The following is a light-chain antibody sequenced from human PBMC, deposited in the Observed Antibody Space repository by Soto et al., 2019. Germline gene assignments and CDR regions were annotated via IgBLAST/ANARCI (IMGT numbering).Light chain of an antibody. V-gene: IGKV3-20*01. CDR1: QSVSSNY. CDR3: QHYGSSPPNT. CDR2: DAS. J-gene: IGKJ2*01. Sequence: EIVLTQSPGTLSLSPGGRATLSCRATQSVSSNYLAWYQQTPGQAPRLLIYDASIRATGIPDRFSGSGSGTDFTLTISRLEPEDFAVYYCQHYGSSPPNTFGQGTKLEIK.